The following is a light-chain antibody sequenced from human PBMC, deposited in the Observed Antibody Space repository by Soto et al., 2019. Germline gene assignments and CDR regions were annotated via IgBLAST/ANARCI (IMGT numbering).Light chain of an antibody. CDR1: QSVSSN. Sequence: EIVLTQSPGALAVSPGDKATLSCRSSQSVSSNLAWYQQKPGQAPRLLIYAASTRATGIPARFSGSGSGTEFALTISSLQSEDFAGYYCQQSNNWLRTFGQGTKVDIK. V-gene: IGKV3-15*01. CDR3: QQSNNWLRT. J-gene: IGKJ1*01. CDR2: AAS.